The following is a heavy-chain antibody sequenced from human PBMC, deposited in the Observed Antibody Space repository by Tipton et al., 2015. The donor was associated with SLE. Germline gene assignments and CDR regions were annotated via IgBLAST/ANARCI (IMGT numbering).Heavy chain of an antibody. D-gene: IGHD2-15*01. CDR3: ASVVVVVASTPHAFDL. J-gene: IGHJ3*01. CDR2: INPSGGST. V-gene: IGHV1-46*01. Sequence: QLVQSGAEVKKPGASVKVSCKASGYTFTSYYMHWVRQAPGQGLEWMGIINPSGGSTSYAQKFQGGGTMTRDTSTSTVYMELSSLRSEDAAVYYCASVVVVVASTPHAFDLWGQGTMAPVSS. CDR1: GYTFTSYY.